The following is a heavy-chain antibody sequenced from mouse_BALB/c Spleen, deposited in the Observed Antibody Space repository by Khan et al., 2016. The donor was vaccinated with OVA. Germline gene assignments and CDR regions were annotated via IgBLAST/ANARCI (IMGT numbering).Heavy chain of an antibody. D-gene: IGHD1-1*01. V-gene: IGHV3-2*02. CDR1: GFSITSCYV. Sequence: VQLQESGPGLVTPSQSLSLTCTVTGFSITSCYVWNWLRPFPGNKLWWMVIISYSGSTYYNPFLTSRIFITRDTSKHQFFLQLNAVTNEDTATYYGTAKYYCGYAMDYWGQGTTVTVSS. CDR3: TAKYYCGYAMDY. J-gene: IGHJ4*01. CDR2: ISYSGST.